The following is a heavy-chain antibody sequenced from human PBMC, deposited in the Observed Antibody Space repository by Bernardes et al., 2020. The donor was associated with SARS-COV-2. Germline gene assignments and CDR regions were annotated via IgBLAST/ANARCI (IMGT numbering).Heavy chain of an antibody. CDR2: FSYSGNT. Sequence: SETLSLTCTSSGASIRTTSYYWAWILQPPGKGLEWVGSFSYSGNTYNNPSLRSRITMSADTSNNQFSLKLSSVTAADTAVYYCARHGLTRTTVFYWFDPWGPGTLVTVAS. D-gene: IGHD4-17*01. CDR1: GASIRTTSYY. J-gene: IGHJ5*02. V-gene: IGHV4-39*01. CDR3: ARHGLTRTTVFYWFDP.